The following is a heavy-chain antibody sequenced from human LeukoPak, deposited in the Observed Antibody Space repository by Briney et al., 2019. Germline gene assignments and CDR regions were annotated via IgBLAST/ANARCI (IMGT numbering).Heavy chain of an antibody. Sequence: PGGSLRLSCAASGFTVSSNEMSWVRQAPGKGLEWVSSVSGGSTEYADSVKGRFTISRDNSKNTLYLQMNSLRAEDTAVYYCAKELYYYDTKGLDYWGQGTLVTVSS. CDR1: GFTVSSNE. CDR3: AKELYYYDTKGLDY. V-gene: IGHV3-38-3*01. D-gene: IGHD3-22*01. J-gene: IGHJ4*02. CDR2: VSGGST.